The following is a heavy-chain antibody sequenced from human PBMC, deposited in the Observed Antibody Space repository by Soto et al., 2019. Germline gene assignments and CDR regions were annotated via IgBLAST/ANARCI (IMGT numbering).Heavy chain of an antibody. CDR3: AGVITSGSYSGRNAFDI. J-gene: IGHJ3*02. Sequence: QVQLVQSGAEVKKPGSSVKVSCKASGGTFSSYAISWVRQAPGQGLEWMGGIIPIFGTANYAQKFQGRVTISADESTSTAYMELSSLKSEDTAVYYCAGVITSGSYSGRNAFDIWGQGTMVTVSS. CDR1: GGTFSSYA. CDR2: IIPIFGTA. V-gene: IGHV1-69*01. D-gene: IGHD1-26*01.